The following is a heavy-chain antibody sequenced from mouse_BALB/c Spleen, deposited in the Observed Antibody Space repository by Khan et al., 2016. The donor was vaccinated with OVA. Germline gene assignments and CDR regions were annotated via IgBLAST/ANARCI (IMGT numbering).Heavy chain of an antibody. CDR2: ISSDGDYT. J-gene: IGHJ3*01. Sequence: EVKLVESGGGLVKPGGSLKLSCAASGFTFSTYAMSWVRQTPEKRLEWVATISSDGDYTYYPDNVTGRFTISRDNAKNTLYLQMSSLRSEDTAMYYCARSAYGNFAYSGQGTRVTVSA. CDR3: ARSAYGNFAY. CDR1: GFTFSTYA. V-gene: IGHV5-9-3*01. D-gene: IGHD2-1*01.